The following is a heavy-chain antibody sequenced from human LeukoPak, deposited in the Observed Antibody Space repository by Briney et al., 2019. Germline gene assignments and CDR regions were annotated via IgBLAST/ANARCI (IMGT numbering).Heavy chain of an antibody. V-gene: IGHV3-30-3*01. CDR2: ISYDGSNK. CDR3: ARDSVPQDCSSTSCYAFLFDY. Sequence: GGSLRLSCAASGFTFSSYAMHWVRQAPGKGLEWVAVISYDGSNKYYADSVKGRFTISRDNSKNTLYLQMNSLRAEDTAVYYCARDSVPQDCSSTSCYAFLFDYWGQGTLVTVSS. J-gene: IGHJ4*02. D-gene: IGHD2-2*01. CDR1: GFTFSSYA.